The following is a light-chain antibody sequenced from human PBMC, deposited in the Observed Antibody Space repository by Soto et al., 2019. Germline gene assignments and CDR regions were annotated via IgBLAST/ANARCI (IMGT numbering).Light chain of an antibody. CDR2: DAS. Sequence: EIVLTQSPATLSLSPGERATLSCRASQSVSSYLAWYQQKPGQAPRLLIYDASKRATGIPARFSGSGSGTDFTLTISSLEPEDFAVYYCQQRSNWPPEYTFGQGTKLGIK. J-gene: IGKJ2*01. CDR3: QQRSNWPPEYT. CDR1: QSVSSY. V-gene: IGKV3-11*01.